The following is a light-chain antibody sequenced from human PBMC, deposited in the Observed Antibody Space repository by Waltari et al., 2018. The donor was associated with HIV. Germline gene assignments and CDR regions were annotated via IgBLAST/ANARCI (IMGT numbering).Light chain of an antibody. J-gene: IGLJ2*01. CDR1: SSDVGGYNF. CDR3: SSYAGSNNLV. CDR2: EVS. V-gene: IGLV2-8*01. Sequence: QSALTQPPSASGSPGQSVTISCTGTSSDVGGYNFVSWYQQHPGKAPKLMIFEVSKRPSGFPVRFAGSKSANTASLTVSGLQAEDEADYYCSSYAGSNNLVFGGGTKLTVL.